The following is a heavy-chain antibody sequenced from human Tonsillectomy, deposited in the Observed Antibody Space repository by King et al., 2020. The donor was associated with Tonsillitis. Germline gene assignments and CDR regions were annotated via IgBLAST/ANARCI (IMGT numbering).Heavy chain of an antibody. CDR1: GFTFDDDA. J-gene: IGHJ4*02. Sequence: VQLVESGGGLVQPGRSLRLSCAASGFTFDDDAMHWVRHAPGKGLVWVSSISWNSASIGYAVSVKGRFTISRDSAKNSLYPQMNSLRIEDTALYYCAKGLYVNGWTTNFDYGGQGTLVTVSS. D-gene: IGHD6-19*01. V-gene: IGHV3-9*01. CDR2: ISWNSASI. CDR3: AKGLYVNGWTTNFDY.